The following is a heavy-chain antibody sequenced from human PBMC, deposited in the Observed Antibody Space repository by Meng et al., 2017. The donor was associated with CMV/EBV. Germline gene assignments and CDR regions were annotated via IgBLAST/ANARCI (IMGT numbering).Heavy chain of an antibody. J-gene: IGHJ6*02. D-gene: IGHD3-10*01. V-gene: IGHV4-34*01. CDR3: ARGLNSSGSYYESYCYGMDV. CDR2: LDHIGST. Sequence: CVRPPPGDRLESIEELDHIGSTNYHPSLQCLLTISIDTSKNQFSLKLSSVTDADTVVYDCARGLNSSGSYYESYCYGMDVWGQGTTVTVSS.